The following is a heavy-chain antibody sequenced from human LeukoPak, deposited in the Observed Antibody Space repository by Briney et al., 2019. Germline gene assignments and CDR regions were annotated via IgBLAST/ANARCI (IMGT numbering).Heavy chain of an antibody. V-gene: IGHV1-69*13. J-gene: IGHJ3*02. Sequence: SVKVSCKASGGTFSSYAISWVRQAPGQGLEWMGGIIPIFGTANYAQKFQGRVTITADESTSTAYMELSSLRSEDTAVYYCARVYYYDSSGSNDAFDTWGQGTMVTVSS. CDR3: ARVYYYDSSGSNDAFDT. D-gene: IGHD3-22*01. CDR2: IIPIFGTA. CDR1: GGTFSSYA.